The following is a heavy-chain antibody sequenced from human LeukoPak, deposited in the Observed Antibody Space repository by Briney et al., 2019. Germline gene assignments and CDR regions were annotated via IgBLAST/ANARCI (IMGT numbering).Heavy chain of an antibody. Sequence: GGSLRLSCAASGFTFDDYAMHWVRQAPGKGLEWVSLITWDGDITYYADSVKGRFTISRDNAKASVYLQMNSLTADDTAVYYCVRGGTFRYSGTSGDYWGQGTLVTVSS. CDR3: VRGGTFRYSGTSGDY. CDR1: GFTFDDYA. D-gene: IGHD1-26*01. V-gene: IGHV3-43D*03. J-gene: IGHJ4*02. CDR2: ITWDGDIT.